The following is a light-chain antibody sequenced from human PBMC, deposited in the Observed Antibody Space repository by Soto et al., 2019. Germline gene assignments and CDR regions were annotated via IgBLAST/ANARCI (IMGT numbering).Light chain of an antibody. CDR3: QRYNNGPPVT. V-gene: IGKV1-27*01. CDR2: AAS. Sequence: DIQMTQSPSSLSASVGDRVTITCRASQDINNYLAWYQQKPGKPPKLLIYAASTLQSGVPSRFSGGGSGTDFTLTINSLQPEDVATYYCQRYNNGPPVTFGPGTK. CDR1: QDINNY. J-gene: IGKJ3*01.